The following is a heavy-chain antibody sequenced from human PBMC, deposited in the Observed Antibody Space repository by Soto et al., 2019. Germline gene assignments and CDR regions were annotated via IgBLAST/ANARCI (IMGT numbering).Heavy chain of an antibody. Sequence: VRLQESGPGLVKPSETLSLTCDVSDFSITNDNWWSWVRQPPGEGLEWIGELHHIGYTTYNPSRASRVTMSVDTSKNQFFLKLNSVTAADTAVYYCTKNSAYALDYWGQGTLVTVSS. CDR3: TKNSAYALDY. CDR1: DFSITNDNW. CDR2: LHHIGYT. J-gene: IGHJ4*02. V-gene: IGHV4-4*02. D-gene: IGHD5-12*01.